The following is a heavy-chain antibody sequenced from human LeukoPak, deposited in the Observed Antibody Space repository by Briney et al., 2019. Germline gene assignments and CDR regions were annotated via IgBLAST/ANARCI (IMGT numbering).Heavy chain of an antibody. CDR3: ARDSGRYSSSYDFFDY. J-gene: IGHJ4*02. CDR2: IKQDGSEK. D-gene: IGHD3-22*01. Sequence: GSLRLSCAASGFTFSSYWMSWVRQAPGRGLEWVANIKQDGSEKYYVDSVKGRFTISRDNAKNSLYLQMNSLRAEDTAVYYCARDSGRYSSSYDFFDYWGQGTLVTVSS. CDR1: GFTFSSYW. V-gene: IGHV3-7*01.